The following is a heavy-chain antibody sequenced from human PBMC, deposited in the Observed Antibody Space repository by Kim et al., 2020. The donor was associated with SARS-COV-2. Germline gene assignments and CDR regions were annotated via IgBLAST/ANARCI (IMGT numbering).Heavy chain of an antibody. V-gene: IGHV4-39*01. CDR1: GASISSGSHDYW. Sequence: SETLSLTCTVSGASISSGSHDYWWGWIRQPPGKGLEWIGIVSDRGPTYYNPSLKSRVTVSVDTSKTHFSLRLNSVTAADTARYYCVRQVGGGLWFFDLWGRGTLVTISS. CDR2: VSDRGPT. J-gene: IGHJ2*01. D-gene: IGHD2-15*01. CDR3: VRQVGGGLWFFDL.